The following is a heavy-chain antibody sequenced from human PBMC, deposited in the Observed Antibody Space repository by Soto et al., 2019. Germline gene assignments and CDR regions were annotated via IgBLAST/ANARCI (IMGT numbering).Heavy chain of an antibody. CDR2: ISGSGGST. D-gene: IGHD6-19*01. Sequence: EVQLLESGGGLVQPGGSLRLSCAASGFTFSSYAMSWVRQAPGKGLEWVSAISGSGGSTYYADSVKGRFTISRDNSKNTLYLHMDGLRAEDTAVYYCAEDHEGQCFAHDAFDIWGQGTMVTVSS. V-gene: IGHV3-23*01. CDR3: AEDHEGQCFAHDAFDI. CDR1: GFTFSSYA. J-gene: IGHJ3*02.